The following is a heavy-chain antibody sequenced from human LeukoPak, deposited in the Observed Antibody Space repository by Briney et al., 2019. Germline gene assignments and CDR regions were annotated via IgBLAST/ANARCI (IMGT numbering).Heavy chain of an antibody. Sequence: GGSLRLSCAASGFTFSSYWMHWVRQAPGKGLVWVSRINSDESSTSYADSVKGRFTISRDNAKNTLYLQINSLRAEDTAVYYCARGGVEYSGSYYWGQGTLVTVSS. CDR1: GFTFSSYW. V-gene: IGHV3-74*01. CDR2: INSDESST. J-gene: IGHJ4*02. CDR3: ARGGVEYSGSYY. D-gene: IGHD1-26*01.